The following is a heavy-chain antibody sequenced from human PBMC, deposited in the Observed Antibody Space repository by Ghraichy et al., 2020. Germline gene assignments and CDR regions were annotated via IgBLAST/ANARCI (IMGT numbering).Heavy chain of an antibody. D-gene: IGHD6-19*01. J-gene: IGHJ3*02. Sequence: GGSLRLSCAASGFTFSSYAMHWVRQAPGKGLEWVAVISYDGSNKYYADSVKGRFTISRDNSKNTLYLQMNSLRAEDTAVYYCARDGETGYSSGWYEYAFDIWGQGTMFTVSS. CDR3: ARDGETGYSSGWYEYAFDI. V-gene: IGHV3-30-3*01. CDR2: ISYDGSNK. CDR1: GFTFSSYA.